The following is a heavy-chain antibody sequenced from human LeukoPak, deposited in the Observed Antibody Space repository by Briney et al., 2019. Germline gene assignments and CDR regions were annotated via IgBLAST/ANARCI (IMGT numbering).Heavy chain of an antibody. CDR3: ATDSARPEMNYYYYMDV. J-gene: IGHJ6*03. D-gene: IGHD6-6*01. Sequence: GASVKVSCKVSGYTLTELSMHWVRQAPGKGREWMGGFDPEDGETIYAQKFQGRATMTEDTSTDTAYMELSSLRSEDTAVYYCATDSARPEMNYYYYMDVWGKGTTVTVSS. CDR2: FDPEDGET. V-gene: IGHV1-24*01. CDR1: GYTLTELS.